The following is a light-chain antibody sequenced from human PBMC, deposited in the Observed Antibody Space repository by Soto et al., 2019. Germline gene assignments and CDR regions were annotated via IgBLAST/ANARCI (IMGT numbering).Light chain of an antibody. Sequence: QSVLTQPPSASGSPGQTVTISCTGTKNDVGFYDFVSWYQHHPGKAPRLIIYEVVQRPSGVPDRFSGSKSGNTASLTVSGLQAADEAEYFCKSYAGSNTYVFGSGTKV. CDR1: KNDVGFYDF. CDR2: EVV. V-gene: IGLV2-8*01. CDR3: KSYAGSNTYV. J-gene: IGLJ1*01.